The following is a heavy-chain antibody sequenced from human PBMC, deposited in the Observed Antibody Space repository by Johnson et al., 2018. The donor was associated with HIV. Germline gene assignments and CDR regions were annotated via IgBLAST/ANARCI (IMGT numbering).Heavy chain of an antibody. CDR3: TTDRTIIVGANREDAFDI. V-gene: IGHV3-15*01. D-gene: IGHD1-26*01. Sequence: MQLVESGGGLVKPGGSLRLSCAASGFTFSNAWMSWVRQAPGKGLEWVGRIKSKTDGGTTDYAAPVKGRFTISRDDSKNTLYLQMNSLKTEDTAVYYCTTDRTIIVGANREDAFDIWGQGTMVTVSS. CDR2: IKSKTDGGTT. CDR1: GFTFSNAW. J-gene: IGHJ3*02.